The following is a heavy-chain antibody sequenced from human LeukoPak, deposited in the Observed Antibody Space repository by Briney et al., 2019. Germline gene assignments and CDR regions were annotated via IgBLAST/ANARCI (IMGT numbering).Heavy chain of an antibody. J-gene: IGHJ6*04. Sequence: GGSLRLSCAASGFTFRTYWMSLVRQAPGKGLEWVANIREDGGEKYSVDSVKGRFTISRDNAINTLYLEMNSLRAEDTAVYYCAELGITMIGGVWGKGTTVTISS. CDR1: GFTFRTYW. CDR2: IREDGGEK. CDR3: AELGITMIGGV. V-gene: IGHV3-7*01. D-gene: IGHD3-10*02.